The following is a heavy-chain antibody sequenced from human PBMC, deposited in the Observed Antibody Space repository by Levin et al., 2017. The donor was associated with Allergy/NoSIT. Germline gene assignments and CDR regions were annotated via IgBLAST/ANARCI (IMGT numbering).Heavy chain of an antibody. J-gene: IGHJ4*02. CDR1: GFILSDYY. D-gene: IGHD4-17*01. V-gene: IGHV3-72*01. CDR3: TRAAARDYISDY. Sequence: LSLTCAASGFILSDYYMDWVRQAPGEGLEWIARSRNKARSYTTEYAASVKGRFSVSRDDSTNPLYLQLSSLKTDDTAVYYCTRAAARDYISDYWGQGTLVTVSS. CDR2: SRNKARSYTT.